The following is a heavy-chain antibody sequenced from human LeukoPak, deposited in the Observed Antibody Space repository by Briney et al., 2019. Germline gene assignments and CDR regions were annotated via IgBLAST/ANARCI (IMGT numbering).Heavy chain of an antibody. Sequence: KLSQTLSLTCAISGDSVSSNSAAWNWIRQSPSRGLEWLGRTYYRSKWYSGYAMSVKSRITIKPDTSKNQFSLQLNSVTPEDTAMYYCARGGSYPLDYWGQGTLVTVSS. CDR3: ARGGSYPLDY. CDR2: TYYRSKWYS. CDR1: GDSVSSNSAA. D-gene: IGHD1-26*01. J-gene: IGHJ4*02. V-gene: IGHV6-1*01.